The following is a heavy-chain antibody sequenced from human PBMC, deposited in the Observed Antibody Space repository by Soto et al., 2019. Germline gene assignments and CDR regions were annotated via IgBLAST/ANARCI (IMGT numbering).Heavy chain of an antibody. CDR2: IWYDVSKQ. CDR1: GFTFRTHS. V-gene: IGHV3-33*01. Sequence: QVQLVESGGGVVQPGRSLRLSCEGSGFTFRTHSIHWVRQAPGKGLEWVAIIWYDVSKQLYADSVKGRFTISRDDSKNMANLQTKSLRVEQTYLQYSATADFWNGDREHDYGIDVWGLGTTVTVSS. D-gene: IGHD3-3*01. J-gene: IGHJ6*02. CDR3: ATADFWNGDREHDYGIDV.